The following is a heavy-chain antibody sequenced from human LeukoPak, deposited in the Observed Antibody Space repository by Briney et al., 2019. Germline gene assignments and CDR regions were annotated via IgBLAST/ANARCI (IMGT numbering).Heavy chain of an antibody. CDR2: IKQDGTET. Sequence: GGSLRLSCAASGFTFTTYWRNWVRQAPGKGLEWVANIKQDGTETYYVDSVKGRFTVCRDNAKNSVFLQMNSLRDDDTAVYYCGRSLSHWELPTNYWGQGTLVTVSS. CDR1: GFTFTTYW. V-gene: IGHV3-7*01. D-gene: IGHD1-26*01. J-gene: IGHJ4*02. CDR3: GRSLSHWELPTNY.